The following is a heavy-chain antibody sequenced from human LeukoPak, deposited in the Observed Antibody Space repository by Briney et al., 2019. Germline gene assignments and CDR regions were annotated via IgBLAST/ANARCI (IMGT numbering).Heavy chain of an antibody. CDR1: GFTFDDYA. D-gene: IGHD6-6*01. Sequence: GGSLRLSCAASGFTFDDYAMHWVRHAPGKGLEWVSGISWNSGSIGYADSVKGRFTISRDNAKNSLYLQMNSLRAEDTALYYCAKDPYYSNSYYFDYWGQGTLVTVSS. J-gene: IGHJ4*02. CDR3: AKDPYYSNSYYFDY. V-gene: IGHV3-9*01. CDR2: ISWNSGSI.